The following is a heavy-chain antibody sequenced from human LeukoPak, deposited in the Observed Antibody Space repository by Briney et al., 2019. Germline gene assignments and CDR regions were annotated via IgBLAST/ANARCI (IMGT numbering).Heavy chain of an antibody. J-gene: IGHJ5*02. Sequence: ASVKVSCKASGYTFTSYDINWVRQATGQGLEWMGWTNPNSGNTGYAQKFQGRVTITRNTSISTAYMELSSLRSEDTAVYYCARAGYSGSWFDPWGQGTLVTVSS. V-gene: IGHV1-8*03. CDR3: ARAGYSGSWFDP. CDR2: TNPNSGNT. D-gene: IGHD1-26*01. CDR1: GYTFTSYD.